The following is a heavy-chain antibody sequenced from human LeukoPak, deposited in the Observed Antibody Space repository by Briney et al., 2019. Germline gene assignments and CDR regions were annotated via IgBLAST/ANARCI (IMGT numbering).Heavy chain of an antibody. CDR3: ARGIESYGDYGY. J-gene: IGHJ4*02. CDR2: MYNSGST. V-gene: IGHV4-59*01. Sequence: SETLSLTCTVSGGSSSGSYWSWIRQPPGKGLEWIAYMYNSGSTNYNPSLKSRVTISIDTSKNQFSLKLSSLTAADTAIYYCARGIESYGDYGYWGQGILVTASS. CDR1: GGSSSGSY. D-gene: IGHD4-17*01.